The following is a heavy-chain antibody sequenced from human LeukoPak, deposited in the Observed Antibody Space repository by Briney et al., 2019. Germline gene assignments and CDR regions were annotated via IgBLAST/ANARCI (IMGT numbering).Heavy chain of an antibody. CDR3: AKDDNTVTTYIDY. J-gene: IGHJ4*02. V-gene: IGHV3-48*03. CDR2: ISSSGSTI. CDR1: GFTFSSYE. D-gene: IGHD4-17*01. Sequence: GGSLRLSCAASGFTFSSYEMNWVRQAPGKGLEWVSYISSSGSTIYYADSVKGRFTISRDNSKNTLYLQMNSLRAEDTAVYYCAKDDNTVTTYIDYWGQGTLVTASS.